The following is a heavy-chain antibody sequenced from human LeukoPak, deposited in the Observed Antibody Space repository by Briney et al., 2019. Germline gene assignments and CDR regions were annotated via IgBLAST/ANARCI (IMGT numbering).Heavy chain of an antibody. CDR2: ISGSGGST. D-gene: IGHD4-17*01. CDR3: AKMVRGDYGVDY. CDR1: GFTVSSYA. J-gene: IGHJ4*02. Sequence: GGSLRLSCAASGFTVSSYAMSWVRQAPGKGLEWVSAISGSGGSTYYADSVKGRFTISRDNSKNTLYLQMNSLRAEDTAVYYCAKMVRGDYGVDYWGQGTLVTVSS. V-gene: IGHV3-23*01.